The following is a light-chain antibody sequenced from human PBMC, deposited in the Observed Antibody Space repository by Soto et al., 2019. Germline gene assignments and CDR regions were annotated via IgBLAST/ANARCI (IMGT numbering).Light chain of an antibody. Sequence: VVTQPPSASGTPGQRVTISCSGSTSNIGSNTVNWYQQLPGTAPKLLIYSDSQRPSGVPDRFSGSKSGTSASLAISGLQSEDESDYYCAVWDDSLNGSVFGGGTQLTVL. J-gene: IGLJ7*01. CDR3: AVWDDSLNGSV. V-gene: IGLV1-44*01. CDR1: TSNIGSNT. CDR2: SDS.